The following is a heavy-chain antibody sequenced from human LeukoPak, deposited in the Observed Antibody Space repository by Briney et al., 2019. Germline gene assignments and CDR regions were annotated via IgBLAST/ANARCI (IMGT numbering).Heavy chain of an antibody. V-gene: IGHV1-69*05. CDR1: GYTFTSYG. J-gene: IGHJ4*02. Sequence: SVKVSCKASGYTFTSYGISWVRQAPGQGLEWMGGIIPIFGTANYAQKFQGRVTITTDESTSTAYMELSSLRSEDTAVYYCARLRSTVTPREDYWGQGTLVTVSS. CDR2: IIPIFGTA. D-gene: IGHD4-11*01. CDR3: ARLRSTVTPREDY.